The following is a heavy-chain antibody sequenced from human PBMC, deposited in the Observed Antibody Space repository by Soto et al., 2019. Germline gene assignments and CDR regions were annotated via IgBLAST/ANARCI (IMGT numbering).Heavy chain of an antibody. CDR3: ASVETQRYYSGMDV. J-gene: IGHJ6*02. D-gene: IGHD2-15*01. Sequence: QVQLVQSGAEVKKPGASVKVSCKASGGTFSSYAISWVRQAPGQGLEWMGGIIPIFGTADYAQKFQGRVKITADESKSTAYMELSSLRSEDTAVYYCASVETQRYYSGMDVWGQGTTVTVSS. CDR1: GGTFSSYA. V-gene: IGHV1-69*12. CDR2: IIPIFGTA.